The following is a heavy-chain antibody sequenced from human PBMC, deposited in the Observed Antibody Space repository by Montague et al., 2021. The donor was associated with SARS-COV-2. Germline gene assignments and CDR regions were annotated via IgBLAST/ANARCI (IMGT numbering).Heavy chain of an antibody. CDR2: IYYSGTT. Sequence: SETLSLTCSVSSGSIISSGYYWGWIRQPPGKELEWIGNIYYSGTTYYNPSHQSRGTISVDTSKNHLSLRLSSVTAADTAVYFCARGMIRGVTTPFDYWGQGSQVTVSS. V-gene: IGHV4-39*02. J-gene: IGHJ4*02. CDR3: ARGMIRGVTTPFDY. D-gene: IGHD3-10*01. CDR1: SGSIISSGYY.